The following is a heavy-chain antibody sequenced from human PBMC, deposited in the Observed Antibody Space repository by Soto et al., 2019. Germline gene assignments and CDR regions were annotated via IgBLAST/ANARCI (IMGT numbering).Heavy chain of an antibody. CDR1: GFRSDDYN. J-gene: IGHJ6*02. CDR3: ARETLSYGSALDV. Sequence: SCAASGFRSDDYNIHWVRQAPGKGLEWVSLITWNGGNSYYADSVKGRFTISRDGTTESVSLQMTSLKREDTGLYFCARETLSYGSALDVWGQGTTVTVSS. D-gene: IGHD3-16*01. V-gene: IGHV3-43*01. CDR2: ITWNGGNS.